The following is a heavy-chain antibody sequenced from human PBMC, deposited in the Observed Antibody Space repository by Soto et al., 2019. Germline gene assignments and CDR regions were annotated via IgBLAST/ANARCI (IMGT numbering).Heavy chain of an antibody. J-gene: IGHJ4*02. CDR2: ISDTGSSH. CDR3: AKDRGGDCPDNSCYFGADY. D-gene: IGHD2-2*01. CDR1: GFTFSSYG. Sequence: LRLSCVGSGFTFSSYGMHWVRQAPGKGLECVAVISDTGSSHYYAASVEGRFTISRENSKNTLSLHMDRLRVEDTAVYYCAKDRGGDCPDNSCYFGADYWGQGTPVTVSS. V-gene: IGHV3-30*18.